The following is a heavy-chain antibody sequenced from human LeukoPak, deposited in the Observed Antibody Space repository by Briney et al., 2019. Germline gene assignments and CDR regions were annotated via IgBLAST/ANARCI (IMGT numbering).Heavy chain of an antibody. CDR1: GFTFSSYA. D-gene: IGHD6-6*01. Sequence: GGSLRLSCAASGFTFSSYAMRWVRQAPGKGLEWVAVISYDGSNKYYADSVKGRFTISRDNSKNTLYLQMNSLRAEDTAVYYCARDHSSSSSYYFDYWGQGTLVTVSS. CDR3: ARDHSSSSSYYFDY. CDR2: ISYDGSNK. J-gene: IGHJ4*02. V-gene: IGHV3-30-3*01.